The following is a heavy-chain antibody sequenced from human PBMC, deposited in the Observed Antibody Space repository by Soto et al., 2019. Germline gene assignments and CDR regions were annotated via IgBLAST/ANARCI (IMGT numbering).Heavy chain of an antibody. CDR3: VRDRLRFYQTVYYYYYGLDV. D-gene: IGHD4-17*01. CDR2: IYSSGTT. V-gene: IGHV4-59*01. J-gene: IGHJ6*02. CDR1: GGSISSYY. Sequence: QVHLQESGPGLVKPSETLSITCTVSGGSISSYYWSWIRQPPGKGLEWIGNIYSSGTTNYNPPLKRRVTISVDTSKKQFSLKLSSVTAADTAEYYCVRDRLRFYQTVYYYYYGLDVWGQGTTVTVSS.